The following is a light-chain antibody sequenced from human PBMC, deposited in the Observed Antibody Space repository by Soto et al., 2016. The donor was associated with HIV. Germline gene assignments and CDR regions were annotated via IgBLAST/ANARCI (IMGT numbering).Light chain of an antibody. J-gene: IGLJ3*02. CDR3: HVWDNNTPV. Sequence: SYVLTQPPSVSVAPGKTARITCGGNNIGSKSVHWYQQKPGQAPVLVVYDDRDRPSGIPERFSGSNSGNTATLTISRVEAGDEADYYCHVWDNNTPVFGGRTKLTVL. CDR2: DDR. V-gene: IGLV3-21*03. CDR1: NIGSKS.